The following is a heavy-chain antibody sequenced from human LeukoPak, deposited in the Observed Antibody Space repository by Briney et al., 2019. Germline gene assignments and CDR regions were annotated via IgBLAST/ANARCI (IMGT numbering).Heavy chain of an antibody. D-gene: IGHD6-19*01. CDR2: IYHTGSN. J-gene: IGHJ5*02. Sequence: PSETLSLTCTVSGGSVSNADYYWSWIRHPPGKTLEWIGYIYHTGSNNYKYSLKSRVTISVDTSKNQFSLKLSSVTAADTAVYYCARDIAVAVSNWFDPWGQGTLVTVSS. CDR3: ARDIAVAVSNWFDP. V-gene: IGHV4-61*08. CDR1: GGSVSNADYY.